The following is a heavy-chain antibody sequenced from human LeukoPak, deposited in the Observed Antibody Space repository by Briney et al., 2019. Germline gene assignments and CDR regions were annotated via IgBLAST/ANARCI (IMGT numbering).Heavy chain of an antibody. CDR2: ISSSSSYI. J-gene: IGHJ3*02. D-gene: IGHD3-22*01. CDR1: GCTFSSYS. V-gene: IGHV3-21*01. Sequence: GGSLRLSCAASGCTFSSYSMTWVRQAPGKGLEWVSSISSSSSYIYYADSVKGRFTISRDNAKNSLYLQMNSLRAEDTAVYYCARDGRDRDAFDIWGQGTMVTVSS. CDR3: ARDGRDRDAFDI.